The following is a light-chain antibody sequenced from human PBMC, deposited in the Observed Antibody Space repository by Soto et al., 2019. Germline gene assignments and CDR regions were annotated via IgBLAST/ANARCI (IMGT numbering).Light chain of an antibody. CDR2: AAY. CDR1: QSISNY. Sequence: DIQMTQSPSSLSASVGDRVTITCRASQSISNYLNWYQQKPGEAPKLLIYAAYSLQSGVPSRFSGSGSGTHFTLIISSLQPEDVATYYCQKYDSAPWTFGQGTKVDI. V-gene: IGKV1-39*01. CDR3: QKYDSAPWT. J-gene: IGKJ1*01.